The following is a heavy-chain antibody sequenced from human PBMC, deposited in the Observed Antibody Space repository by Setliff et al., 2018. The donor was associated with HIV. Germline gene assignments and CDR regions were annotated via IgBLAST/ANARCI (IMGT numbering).Heavy chain of an antibody. Sequence: GVLRLSCVASGLPFYNYWMTWLRRAPGRGLEWVANIKQDGSDMHYIESVKGRFTIFRDNAKNSVFLQMSSLRAEDTGVYYCATQTGFYNSHWWGSWGQGTLVTVSS. CDR3: ATQTGFYNSHWWGS. D-gene: IGHD2-8*02. V-gene: IGHV3-7*01. CDR2: IKQDGSDM. CDR1: GLPFYNYW. J-gene: IGHJ4*02.